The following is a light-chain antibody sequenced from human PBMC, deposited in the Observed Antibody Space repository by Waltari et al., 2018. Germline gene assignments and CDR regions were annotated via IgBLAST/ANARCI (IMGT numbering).Light chain of an antibody. J-gene: IGKJ3*01. CDR1: QDISNY. CDR2: VAS. Sequence: DIQMTQSPSSPSAFVGDRVIMTCQASQDISNYLNWYQQKPGKAPKLLIRVASNLETGVPTRFSGSQSRTDFTLTISSLQPEDVGTYYCQRYDNLPIFAFGPGTKVEIK. CDR3: QRYDNLPIFA. V-gene: IGKV1-33*01.